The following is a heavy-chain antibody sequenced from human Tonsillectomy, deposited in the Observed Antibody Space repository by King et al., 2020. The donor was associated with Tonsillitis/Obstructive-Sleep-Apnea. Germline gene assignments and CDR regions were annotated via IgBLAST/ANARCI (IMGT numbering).Heavy chain of an antibody. CDR2: IYWDDDK. Sequence: TLKESCPTLVKPTQTLTLTCTFSGFSLSTSGVGVGWIRQPPGKALEWLALIYWDDDKRYRPSLKSRLNITTETSKNQVVLTMTNMDPVDTTTYYCAHLHCSTSSCYRRSIRLYYYYYMDVWGKGTTVTVSS. CDR1: GFSLSTSGVG. V-gene: IGHV2-5*02. CDR3: AHLHCSTSSCYRRSIRLYYYYYMDV. J-gene: IGHJ6*03. D-gene: IGHD2-2*01.